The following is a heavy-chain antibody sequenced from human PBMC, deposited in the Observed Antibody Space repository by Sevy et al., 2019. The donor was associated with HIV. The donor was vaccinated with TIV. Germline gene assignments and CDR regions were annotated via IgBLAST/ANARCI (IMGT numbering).Heavy chain of an antibody. D-gene: IGHD3-16*02. CDR1: GYTFTSYY. CDR2: INPSGGSR. CDR3: ARDRSRDLGELSSLLGNAFDI. Sequence: ASVKVSCKASGYTFTSYYMHWVRQAPGQGLEWMGIINPSGGSRRYAQKFQARVTVTRDTSTSTVYMELSSLRSEDTAVYYCARDRSRDLGELSSLLGNAFDIWGPGTMVTVSS. J-gene: IGHJ3*02. V-gene: IGHV1-46*01.